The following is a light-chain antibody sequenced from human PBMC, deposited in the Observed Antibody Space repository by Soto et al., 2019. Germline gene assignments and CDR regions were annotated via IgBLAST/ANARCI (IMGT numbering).Light chain of an antibody. J-gene: IGLJ3*02. CDR2: DVS. V-gene: IGLV2-8*01. CDR1: SSDVGAYNY. Sequence: QSALTQPPSASGSPGQSVTISCTGTSSDVGAYNYVSWYQQHPGKAPKLMIYDVSKRPSGVPDRFSGSKSGNTASLTVSGLQAEDDVDFYCISYAGSIIWVFGGGTKRSVL. CDR3: ISYAGSIIWV.